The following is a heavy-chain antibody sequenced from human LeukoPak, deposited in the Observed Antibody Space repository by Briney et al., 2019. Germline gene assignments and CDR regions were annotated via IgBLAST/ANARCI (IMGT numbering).Heavy chain of an antibody. J-gene: IGHJ5*02. D-gene: IGHD3-3*01. V-gene: IGHV1-18*01. CDR2: ISAYNGNT. CDR3: ARGIVTYYDFWSGRYNWFDP. CDR1: GYTFTSYG. Sequence: ASVKVSCKASGYTFTSYGISWVRQAPGQGLEWMGWISAYNGNTNYAQKLQGRVTMTRNTSISTAYMELSSLRSEDTAVYYCARGIVTYYDFWSGRYNWFDPWGQGTLVTVSS.